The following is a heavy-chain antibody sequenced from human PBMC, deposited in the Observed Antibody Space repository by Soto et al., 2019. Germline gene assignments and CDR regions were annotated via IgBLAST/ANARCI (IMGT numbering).Heavy chain of an antibody. V-gene: IGHV1-18*01. CDR3: ARDPTLYGDYPPDAFDI. CDR2: ISAYNGNT. Sequence: QVQLVQSGAEVKKPGASVKVSCKASGYTFTSYGISWVRQAPGQGLEWMGWISAYNGNTNYAQKLQGRVTMTTDPSTSTAYMELRSLRSDDTAVYYCARDPTLYGDYPPDAFDIWGQGTMVTVSS. D-gene: IGHD4-17*01. CDR1: GYTFTSYG. J-gene: IGHJ3*02.